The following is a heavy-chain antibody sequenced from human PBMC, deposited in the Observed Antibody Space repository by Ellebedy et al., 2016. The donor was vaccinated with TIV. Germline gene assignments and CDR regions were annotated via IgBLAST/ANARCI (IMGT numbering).Heavy chain of an antibody. CDR1: GFTFNTYW. CDR3: AREGYSSSQRDLYYYYGLEI. D-gene: IGHD6-13*01. V-gene: IGHV3-7*01. Sequence: PGGSLRLSCAASGFTFNTYWMSWVRQAPGKGLEWVGNIKQDGSETYYVDSVKGRFTISRDNAKKSVYLQMNSLRAEDTAVYYCAREGYSSSQRDLYYYYGLEIWGQGTTVTVSS. J-gene: IGHJ6*02. CDR2: IKQDGSET.